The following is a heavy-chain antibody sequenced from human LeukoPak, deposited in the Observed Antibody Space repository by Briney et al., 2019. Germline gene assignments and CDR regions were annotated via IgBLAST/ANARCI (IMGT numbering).Heavy chain of an antibody. J-gene: IGHJ4*02. V-gene: IGHV3-23*01. Sequence: GGSLRLSCAASGFPLTNYAISWVRQDPGKGLEWVSAISASGSTYYADSVKGHFTISRDNSRNTLYLQMNSLRAEDTAVYYCARSGVAATPRTSDCWGQGTLVTVSS. CDR2: ISASGST. D-gene: IGHD2-15*01. CDR1: GFPLTNYA. CDR3: ARSGVAATPRTSDC.